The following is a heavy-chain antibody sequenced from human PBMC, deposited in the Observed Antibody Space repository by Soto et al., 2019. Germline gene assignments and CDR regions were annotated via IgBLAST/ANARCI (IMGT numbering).Heavy chain of an antibody. CDR1: GGTLSSYT. Sequence: QVQLVQSGAEVQKPGSSLRVSCEASGGTLSSYTFNWVRQAPGQGLEWMGRIIPVLNITNYAQNFKGRVTITADKSTSTVYMELSSLRSDDPAIYYCARGVWVTDGGMNYYYYYMDVWGKGSTVTVSS. CDR3: ARGVWVTDGGMNYYYYYMDV. V-gene: IGHV1-69*02. D-gene: IGHD2-21*02. J-gene: IGHJ6*03. CDR2: IIPVLNIT.